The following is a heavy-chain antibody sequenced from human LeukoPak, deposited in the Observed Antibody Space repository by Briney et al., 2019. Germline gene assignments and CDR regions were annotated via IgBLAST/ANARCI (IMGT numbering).Heavy chain of an antibody. CDR1: GFTFSSYW. CDR2: INSDGSST. D-gene: IGHD6-19*01. Sequence: GGPLRLSCAASGFTFSSYWMHWVRQAPGKGLVWVSRINSDGSSTNYADSVKGRFTISRDNAKNTLYLQTNSLRAEDTAVYYCARGVAVAGTDYWGQGTLVTVSS. J-gene: IGHJ4*02. CDR3: ARGVAVAGTDY. V-gene: IGHV3-74*01.